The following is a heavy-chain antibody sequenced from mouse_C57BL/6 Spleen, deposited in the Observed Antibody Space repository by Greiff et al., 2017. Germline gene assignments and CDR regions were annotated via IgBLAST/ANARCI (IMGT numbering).Heavy chain of an antibody. V-gene: IGHV1-72*01. CDR2: IDPNSGGT. D-gene: IGHD4-1*01. CDR3: ARGANWDAMDD. Sequence: QVQLQQPGAELVKPGASVTLSCKASGYTFTSYWMHWVQQRPGRGLEWIGRIDPNSGGTKYHEKFKSKATLTVDNPCSAAYVQLSSLACEDSAEYYCARGANWDAMDDWGQGTSVTVSS. CDR1: GYTFTSYW. J-gene: IGHJ4*01.